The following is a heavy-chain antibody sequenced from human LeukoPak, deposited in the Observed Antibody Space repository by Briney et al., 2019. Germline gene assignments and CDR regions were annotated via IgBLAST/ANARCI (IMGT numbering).Heavy chain of an antibody. CDR2: IYHSGST. J-gene: IGHJ6*02. CDR1: GGSISTYY. CDR3: ARGPLVTLYYYYGMDV. V-gene: IGHV4-59*12. Sequence: SETLSLTCTLSGGSISTYYWSWIRQPPGKGLEWIGYIYHSGSTNYNPSLKSRVTISVDTSKNQFSLKLSSVTAADTAVYYCARGPLVTLYYYYGMDVWGQGTTVTVSS. D-gene: IGHD5-18*01.